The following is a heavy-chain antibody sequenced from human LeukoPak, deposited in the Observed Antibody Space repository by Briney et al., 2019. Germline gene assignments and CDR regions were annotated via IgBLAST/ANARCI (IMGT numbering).Heavy chain of an antibody. CDR1: GYTFISYY. Sequence: ASVKVSCKASGYTFISYYMHWVRQAPGQGLEWMGIINPSGGSTSYAQKFQGRVIMTRDMSTSTVYMELSSLRSEDTAVYYCARDYSSSSRPQGVGYWGQGTLVIVSS. CDR2: INPSGGST. CDR3: ARDYSSSSRPQGVGY. D-gene: IGHD6-6*01. J-gene: IGHJ4*02. V-gene: IGHV1-46*01.